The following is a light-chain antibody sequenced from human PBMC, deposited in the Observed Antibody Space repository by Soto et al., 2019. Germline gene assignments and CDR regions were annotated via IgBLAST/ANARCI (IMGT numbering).Light chain of an antibody. Sequence: QSVLTQPPSVSGAPGQRVTISCTGSSSNIGAGFDVHWYHQIAGTAPKLLIYGNSNRPSGVPDRFSGSKSGNTATLTISRVEAGDEADYYCQVWDASNDLHILFGGGTKVTVL. V-gene: IGLV1-40*01. CDR1: SSNIGAGFD. CDR2: GNS. J-gene: IGLJ2*01. CDR3: QVWDASNDLHIL.